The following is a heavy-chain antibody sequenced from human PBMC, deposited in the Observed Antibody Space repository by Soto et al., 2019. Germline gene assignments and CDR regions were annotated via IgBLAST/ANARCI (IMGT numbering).Heavy chain of an antibody. V-gene: IGHV3-48*01. D-gene: IGHD6-13*01. J-gene: IGHJ4*02. CDR1: GFTFSSYS. Sequence: EVQLVESGGSLEQPGGSLRLSCAASGFTFSSYSMNWVRQAPGKGLEWISYISTDGSTIYYADSVKGRFTISRENAKNSLYLQINSLRAEDPAVYYCARDYYSSTWSEGYWGQGTLVTVSS. CDR3: ARDYYSSTWSEGY. CDR2: ISTDGSTI.